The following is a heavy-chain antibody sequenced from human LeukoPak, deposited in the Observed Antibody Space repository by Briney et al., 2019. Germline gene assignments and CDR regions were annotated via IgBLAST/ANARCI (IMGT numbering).Heavy chain of an antibody. Sequence: SQTLSLTCTVSGGSISSGSYYWSWIRQPAGKGLEWIGRINTSGSTNYNPSLKSRVTISVDTSKNQFSLKLSSVTAADTAVYYCARGEDYDILTGYPRGDYGMDVWGQGTTVTVSS. J-gene: IGHJ6*02. CDR2: INTSGST. CDR3: ARGEDYDILTGYPRGDYGMDV. D-gene: IGHD3-9*01. CDR1: GGSISSGSYY. V-gene: IGHV4-61*02.